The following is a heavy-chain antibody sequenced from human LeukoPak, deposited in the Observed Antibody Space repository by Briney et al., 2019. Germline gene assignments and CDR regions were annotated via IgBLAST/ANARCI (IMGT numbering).Heavy chain of an antibody. D-gene: IGHD2-2*01. V-gene: IGHV4-30-2*01. CDR2: IYLSGST. CDR3: ARGAPATILQFDP. J-gene: IGHJ5*02. CDR1: GGSINNGAYS. Sequence: SETLSLTCAVSGGSINNGAYSWSWIRQPPGKGLEWIGYIYLSGSTYYNPSLKSRVSISLDKSRSQFSLNLTSVTAADTAVYYCARGAPATILQFDPWGQGTLVTVSS.